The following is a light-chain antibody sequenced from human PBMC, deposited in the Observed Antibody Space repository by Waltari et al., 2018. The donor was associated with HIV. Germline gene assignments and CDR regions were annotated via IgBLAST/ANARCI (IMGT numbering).Light chain of an antibody. V-gene: IGLV3-9*01. CDR2: RNS. Sequence: SYELTQPLSVSVALGQTASITCGGNNIGSKNVHWYQHQPGQAPVVVIYRNSKRPSGIPERWSGSNSGNTATLTISRAQAGDEADYYCQVWDSSTVVFGGGTKLTVL. J-gene: IGLJ2*01. CDR3: QVWDSSTVV. CDR1: NIGSKN.